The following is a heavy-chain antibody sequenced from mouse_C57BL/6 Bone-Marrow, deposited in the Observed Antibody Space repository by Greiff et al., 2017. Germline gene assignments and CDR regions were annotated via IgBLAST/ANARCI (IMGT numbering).Heavy chain of an antibody. CDR1: GYTFTSYW. Sequence: VQLQQPGAELVKPGASVKLSCKASGYTFTSYWMQWVKQRPGQGLEWIGEIDPSDSYTNYNQKFKGKATLTVDTSSSTAYMQRSSLTSEDSAVYYCARGGVTTVVGGDYLDYWGQGTTLTVSS. CDR2: IDPSDSYT. J-gene: IGHJ2*01. D-gene: IGHD1-1*01. V-gene: IGHV1-50*01. CDR3: ARGGVTTVVGGDYLDY.